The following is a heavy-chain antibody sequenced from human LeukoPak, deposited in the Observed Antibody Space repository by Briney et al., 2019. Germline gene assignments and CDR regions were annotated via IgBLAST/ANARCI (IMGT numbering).Heavy chain of an antibody. CDR2: INLNDGDT. V-gene: IGHV1-46*01. CDR1: GYTFTTYY. D-gene: IGHD6-19*01. J-gene: IGHJ5*02. Sequence: ASVKVSCKASGYTFTTYYMHWLRQAPGQGLEWMGIINLNDGDTTYSQKFQGRVTITADKSTSTAYMELSSLRSEDTAVYYCARDSDSSGWYYNWFDPWGQGTLVTASS. CDR3: ARDSDSSGWYYNWFDP.